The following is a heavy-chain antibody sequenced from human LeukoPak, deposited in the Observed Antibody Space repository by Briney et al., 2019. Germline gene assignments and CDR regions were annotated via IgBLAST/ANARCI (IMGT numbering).Heavy chain of an antibody. J-gene: IGHJ4*02. D-gene: IGHD6-13*01. CDR1: GFTFSSYS. Sequence: GGSLRLSCAASGFTFSSYSMNWVRQAPGKGLEWVSSVSSSSSYIYYADSVKGRFTISRDNAKNSLYLQMNSLRAEDMAVYYCARSPAAAGISGAPWGQGTLVTVSS. CDR2: VSSSSSYI. V-gene: IGHV3-21*01. CDR3: ARSPAAAGISGAP.